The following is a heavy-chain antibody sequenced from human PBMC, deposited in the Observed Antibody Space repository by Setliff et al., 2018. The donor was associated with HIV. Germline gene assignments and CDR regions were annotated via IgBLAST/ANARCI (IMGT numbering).Heavy chain of an antibody. CDR2: IIPIFGAA. V-gene: IGHV1-69*13. CDR1: GGTFSNYA. J-gene: IGHJ4*02. D-gene: IGHD3-22*01. CDR3: ARETEVKGYYDSSGSWGLGY. Sequence: ASVKVSCKASGGTFSNYAISWVRQAPGQGLEWMGGIIPIFGAAKYAQKFQGRVTITADESTSIAYMELSSLRSEDTAVYYCARETEVKGYYDSSGSWGLGYWGQGTLVTVS.